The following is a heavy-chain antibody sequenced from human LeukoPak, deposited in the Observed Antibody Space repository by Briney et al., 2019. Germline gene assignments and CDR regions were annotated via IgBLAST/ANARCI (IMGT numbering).Heavy chain of an antibody. CDR3: VRQQTPHGNFDY. Sequence: PGGSLRLSCATSGFTFSNHAMHWVRQAIGKGLEWVSAIGTAGDTFYPGSVKGRFTISRENAKNSLSLQMNSLRAEDTAVYYCVRQQTPHGNFDYWGQGTLVTVSS. CDR2: IGTAGDT. CDR1: GFTFSNHA. J-gene: IGHJ4*02. V-gene: IGHV3-13*01. D-gene: IGHD1-26*01.